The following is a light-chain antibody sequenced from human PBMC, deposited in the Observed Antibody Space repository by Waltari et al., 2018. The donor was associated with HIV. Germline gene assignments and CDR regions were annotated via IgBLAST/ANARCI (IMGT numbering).Light chain of an antibody. Sequence: DIQMTQSPSSLSASVGDRVTITCQASQDISNHLNWYQQKPGKAPKLLIYDASNLETGVPSRFSGSGSGTDYTCTISSLQPEDIATYYCQQYDNLLGSFGPGTKVDIK. CDR2: DAS. CDR3: QQYDNLLGS. CDR1: QDISNH. V-gene: IGKV1-33*01. J-gene: IGKJ3*01.